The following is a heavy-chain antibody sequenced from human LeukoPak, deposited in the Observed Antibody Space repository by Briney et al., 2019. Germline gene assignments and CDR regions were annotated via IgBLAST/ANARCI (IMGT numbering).Heavy chain of an antibody. J-gene: IGHJ4*02. V-gene: IGHV4-34*01. Sequence: SETLSLTCAVYGGSFSYYYWSWIRQPPRKGLEWIGEINHSGSTNYNPSLKSRVTISLDTSKNQFSLKLTSVTAADTAVYYCALGGDLDYWGQGTLTVSS. CDR2: INHSGST. CDR3: ALGGDLDY. CDR1: GGSFSYYY. D-gene: IGHD3-16*01.